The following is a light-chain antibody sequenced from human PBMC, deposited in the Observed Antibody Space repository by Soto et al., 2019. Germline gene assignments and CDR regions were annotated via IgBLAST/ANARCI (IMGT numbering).Light chain of an antibody. CDR3: QSNDNGLSGSDV. V-gene: IGLV1-40*01. CDR2: GDS. Sequence: QSVLTQPPSVSGAPGQRGTISFTGSGSNIGAGYDVNWYQQLPETAPKLLIFGDSNRPSGVPDRFSGSKSGTSASLVITGLQADDEADYYCQSNDNGLSGSDVFGTGTKVTVL. CDR1: GSNIGAGYD. J-gene: IGLJ1*01.